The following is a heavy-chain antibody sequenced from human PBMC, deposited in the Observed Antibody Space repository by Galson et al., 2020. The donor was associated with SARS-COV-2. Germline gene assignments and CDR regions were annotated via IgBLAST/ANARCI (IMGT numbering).Heavy chain of an antibody. CDR2: ISGAGTTM. J-gene: IGHJ4*03. Sequence: GGSLRLSCAASGFTLSGYYMTWIRQAPGRGLELVSYISGAGTTMSYADSLKGRFTISRDNAKNSLSLQMNNLRVEYTAVYYCLRTIVAAGTGVLNCFGFGGHGTLVTVSS. D-gene: IGHD6-13*01. CDR1: GFTLSGYY. V-gene: IGHV3-11*01. CDR3: LRTIVAAGTGVLNCFGF.